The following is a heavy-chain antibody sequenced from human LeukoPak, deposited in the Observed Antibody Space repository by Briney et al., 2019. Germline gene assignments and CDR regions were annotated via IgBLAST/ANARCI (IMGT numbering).Heavy chain of an antibody. Sequence: GGSLRLSCAASAFTFSTYAMTWVRQAPGKGLEWVSGISGSGGSTYYADSVQGRFTISRDNSKNTLYLQMNSLRAEDTAIYYCAKNGIYYDPNGSYYVLDSWGQGTLVTVSS. J-gene: IGHJ4*02. D-gene: IGHD3-22*01. CDR2: ISGSGGST. V-gene: IGHV3-23*01. CDR3: AKNGIYYDPNGSYYVLDS. CDR1: AFTFSTYA.